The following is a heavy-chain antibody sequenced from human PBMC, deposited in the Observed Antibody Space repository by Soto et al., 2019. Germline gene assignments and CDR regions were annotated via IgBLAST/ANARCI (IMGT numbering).Heavy chain of an antibody. V-gene: IGHV1-2*02. CDR3: ARGRGIAARGTTYYYYGMDV. Sequence: ASVKVSCKASGYTFTGYYMHWVRQAPGQGLEWMGWINPNSGGTNYAQKFQGRVTMTRDTSISTAYMELSRLRSDDTAVYYCARGRGIAARGTTYYYYGMDVWGQGTTVNSP. CDR1: GYTFTGYY. CDR2: INPNSGGT. J-gene: IGHJ6*02. D-gene: IGHD6-6*01.